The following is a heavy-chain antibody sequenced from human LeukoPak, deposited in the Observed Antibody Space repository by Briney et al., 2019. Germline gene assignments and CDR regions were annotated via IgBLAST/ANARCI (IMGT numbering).Heavy chain of an antibody. CDR3: AYGSNSAADH. D-gene: IGHD4-23*01. V-gene: IGHV4-39*01. J-gene: IGHJ4*02. CDR2: IYYGGTN. CDR1: GGSISSWTYY. Sequence: SGTLSLTCTVSGGSISSWTYYWGWIRQPPGKGLEWIGTIYYGGTNYYNPSLKSRVTISVDTSKNQLSLNLNSVTAADTAVYYCAYGSNSAADHWGQGTLVTVSS.